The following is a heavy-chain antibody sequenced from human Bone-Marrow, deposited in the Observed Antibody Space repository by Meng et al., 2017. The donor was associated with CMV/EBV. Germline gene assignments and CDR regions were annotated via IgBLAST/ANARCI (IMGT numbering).Heavy chain of an antibody. CDR2: ISTSGSTI. D-gene: IGHD2-2*02. V-gene: IGHV3-48*03. Sequence: GGSLRLSCTASGFTFANYEMNWVRQAPGKGLEWIAYISTSGSTIFYADSVKGRFIISRDDAKNTLYLQMNSLRAEDTAVYYCAKVWGGYCSGITCYSPYYYYGMDVWGQATTVTVSS. CDR1: GFTFANYE. J-gene: IGHJ6*02. CDR3: AKVWGGYCSGITCYSPYYYYGMDV.